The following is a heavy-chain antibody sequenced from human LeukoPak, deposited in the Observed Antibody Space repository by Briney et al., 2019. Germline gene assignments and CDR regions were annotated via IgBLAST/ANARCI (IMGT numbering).Heavy chain of an antibody. D-gene: IGHD1-26*01. Sequence: GASVKVSCKASGYTFTSYYMHWVRQAPGQGLEWMGIINPSGGSTSYAQKFQGRVSMTRDTSTSTVYMELSSLRSEDTAVYYCARAAESYYFDYWGQGTLVTVSS. V-gene: IGHV1-46*01. CDR1: GYTFTSYY. J-gene: IGHJ4*02. CDR3: ARAAESYYFDY. CDR2: INPSGGST.